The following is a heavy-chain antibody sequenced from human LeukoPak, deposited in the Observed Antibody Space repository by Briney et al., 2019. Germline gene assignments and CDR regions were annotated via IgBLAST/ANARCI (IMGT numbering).Heavy chain of an antibody. Sequence: SETLSLTCAVYGGSFSGYYWSWIRQPPGKGLEWIGEINHTGSTNYNPSLKSRLTISVDTSKNQFSLKLSSVTAADTAVYYCARGYFAFDIWGQGTMVTVSS. CDR2: INHTGST. CDR1: GGSFSGYY. D-gene: IGHD2-8*01. CDR3: ARGYFAFDI. J-gene: IGHJ3*02. V-gene: IGHV4-34*01.